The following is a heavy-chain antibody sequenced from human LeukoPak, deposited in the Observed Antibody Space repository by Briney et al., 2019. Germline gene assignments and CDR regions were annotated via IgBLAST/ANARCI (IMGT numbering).Heavy chain of an antibody. CDR1: GYTFTDYY. V-gene: IGHV1-2*06. CDR3: ARGGDGDYALDY. CDR2: INPNSGGT. D-gene: IGHD4-17*01. J-gene: IGHJ4*02. Sequence: GASVKVFCKTSGYTFTDYYMHWVRQAPGQGPEWMGRINPNSGGTNYEQKFQGRVTMTRDTSTSTVYMELTRLTSDDTAVYYCARGGDGDYALDYWGQGTLVTVSS.